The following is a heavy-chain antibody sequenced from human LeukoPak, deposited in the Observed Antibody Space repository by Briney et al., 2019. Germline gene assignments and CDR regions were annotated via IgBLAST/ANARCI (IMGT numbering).Heavy chain of an antibody. CDR2: IKQDGSEK. V-gene: IGHV3-7*03. J-gene: IGHJ4*02. CDR3: AKDHLPGIVVADRDY. Sequence: GGSLRLSCAASGFTFSSYWMSWVRQAPGKGLEWVANIKQDGSEKYYVDSVKGRFTISRDNSKNTLYLQINSLRAEDTAVYYCAKDHLPGIVVADRDYWGQGTLVTVSS. D-gene: IGHD6-19*01. CDR1: GFTFSSYW.